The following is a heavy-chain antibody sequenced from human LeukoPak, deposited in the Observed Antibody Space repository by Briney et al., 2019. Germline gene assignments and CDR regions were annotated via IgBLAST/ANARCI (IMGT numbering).Heavy chain of an antibody. D-gene: IGHD3-22*01. V-gene: IGHV3-23*01. CDR3: AKKSTYYYDSSAIFFDY. J-gene: IGHJ4*02. CDR1: GFTFSSYV. CDR2: ISGSGGST. Sequence: GGSLRLSCAASGFTFSSYVMSWVRQAPGKGLEWVSAISGSGGSTYYADSVKGRFTISRDNSKNTLYLQMNSLRAEDTAVYYCAKKSTYYYDSSAIFFDYWGQGTLVTVSS.